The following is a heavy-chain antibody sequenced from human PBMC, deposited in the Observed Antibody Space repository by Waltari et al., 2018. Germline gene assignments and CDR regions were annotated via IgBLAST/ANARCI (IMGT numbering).Heavy chain of an antibody. CDR1: GGSISSHY. Sequence: QVQLQESGPGLVKPSETLSLTCTVSGGSISSHYWSWIRQPPGKGLEWIGYIYYSGSTKYNPSLKSRVTISVDTSKNQFSLKLSSVTAADTAVYYCARGGGLRLLDYWGQGTLVTVSS. CDR3: ARGGGLRLLDY. J-gene: IGHJ4*02. CDR2: IYYSGST. D-gene: IGHD3-3*01. V-gene: IGHV4-59*11.